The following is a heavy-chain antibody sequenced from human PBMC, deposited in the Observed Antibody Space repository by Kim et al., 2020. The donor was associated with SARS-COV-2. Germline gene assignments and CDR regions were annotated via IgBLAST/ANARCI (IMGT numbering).Heavy chain of an antibody. D-gene: IGHD2-2*01. CDR1: GFTFSDYY. CDR3: ARDPDPYCSSTSCYYYYYMDG. V-gene: IGHV3-11*01. CDR2: ISSSGSTI. J-gene: IGHJ6*03. Sequence: GGSLRLSCAASGFTFSDYYMSWIRQAPGKGLEWVSYISSSGSTIYYADSVKGRFTISRDNAKNSLYLQMNSLRAEDTAVYYCARDPDPYCSSTSCYYYYYMDGWGKGTTVTVSS.